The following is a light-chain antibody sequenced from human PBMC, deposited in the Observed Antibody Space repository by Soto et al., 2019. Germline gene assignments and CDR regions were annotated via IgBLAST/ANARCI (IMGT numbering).Light chain of an antibody. Sequence: DIRMTPSPSTLSASIVDTVTVACRASQGISNWLAWYQQKPGKAPKLLIFHASSLESGVPSRFSGSGSGTEFTLTISSLQSDDFATYYCQQYSSYPTFGQGTKVDI. CDR1: QGISNW. CDR2: HAS. V-gene: IGKV1-5*01. CDR3: QQYSSYPT. J-gene: IGKJ1*01.